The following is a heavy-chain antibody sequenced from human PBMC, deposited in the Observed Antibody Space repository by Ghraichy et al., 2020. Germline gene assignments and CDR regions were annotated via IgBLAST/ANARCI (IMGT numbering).Heavy chain of an antibody. CDR1: GFTFSTYW. D-gene: IGHD3-16*01. CDR2: IKQGGTEK. J-gene: IGHJ4*02. Sequence: GGSLRLSCSDSGFTFSTYWMNWVRQAPGKGLEWVANIKQGGTEKYYANSVKGRFTISRDNAKNSLFLQMNSLRAEDTAVYYCARAVHGLGANYFDYWGQGTLVTVSS. CDR3: ARAVHGLGANYFDY. V-gene: IGHV3-7*01.